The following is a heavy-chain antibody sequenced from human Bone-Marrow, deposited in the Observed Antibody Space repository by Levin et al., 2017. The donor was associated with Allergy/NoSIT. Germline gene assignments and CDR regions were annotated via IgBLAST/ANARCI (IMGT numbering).Heavy chain of an antibody. J-gene: IGHJ5*02. CDR3: TRAGLGYCISSSCWWFDP. D-gene: IGHD2-15*01. CDR2: ISSTGSTI. Sequence: LSLTCAASGFTFSDSYMSWIRQAPGKGLEWISYISSTGSTIYYANSVKGRFTISRDNAKNSLYLQMNSLRDDDTAVYYCTRAGLGYCISSSCWWFDPWGQGTLVTVSS. V-gene: IGHV3-11*01. CDR1: GFTFSDSY.